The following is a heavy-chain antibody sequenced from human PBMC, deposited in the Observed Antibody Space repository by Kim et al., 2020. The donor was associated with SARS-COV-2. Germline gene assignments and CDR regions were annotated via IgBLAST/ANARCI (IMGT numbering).Heavy chain of an antibody. Sequence: SETLSLTCTVSGGSISSYYWSWIRQPPGKGLEWIGYIYYSGSTNYNPSLKSRVTISVDTSKNQFSLKLSSVTAADTAVYYCARADLLYSSSPGPGFDYWGQGTLVTVSS. J-gene: IGHJ4*02. V-gene: IGHV4-59*01. CDR3: ARADLLYSSSPGPGFDY. CDR1: GGSISSYY. D-gene: IGHD6-6*01. CDR2: IYYSGST.